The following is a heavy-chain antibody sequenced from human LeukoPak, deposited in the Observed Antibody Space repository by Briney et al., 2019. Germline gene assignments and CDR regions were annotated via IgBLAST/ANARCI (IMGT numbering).Heavy chain of an antibody. Sequence: SETLSLTCAVYGGSFNGYSWSWIRQPPGKGLEWIGEINHSGSTNYNPSLKSRVTISVDTSKNQFSLKLSSVTAADTAVYYCASLSMVRGVHNNNWFDPWGQGTLVTVSS. J-gene: IGHJ5*02. CDR3: ASLSMVRGVHNNNWFDP. CDR2: INHSGST. D-gene: IGHD3-10*01. CDR1: GGSFNGYS. V-gene: IGHV4-34*01.